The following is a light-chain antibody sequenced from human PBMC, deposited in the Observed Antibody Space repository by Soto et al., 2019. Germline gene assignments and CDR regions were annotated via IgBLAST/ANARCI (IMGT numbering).Light chain of an antibody. J-gene: IGLJ2*01. CDR3: SSYSSSSALDVI. Sequence: QSALAQPASVSGSPGQSITISCAGTNRDVGGYNYVSWYQQYPGKAPKLIIYEVTYRPSGVSNRFSGSKSGNTASLTISGLQAEDEADYYCSSYSSSSALDVIFGGGTTLTVL. CDR1: NRDVGGYNY. CDR2: EVT. V-gene: IGLV2-14*01.